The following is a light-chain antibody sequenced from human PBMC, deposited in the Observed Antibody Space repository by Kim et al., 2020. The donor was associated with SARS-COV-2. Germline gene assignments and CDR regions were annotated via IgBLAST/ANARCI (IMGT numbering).Light chain of an antibody. Sequence: QLVLTQSPSASASLGASVKLTCSLNSGHNIYTIAWPQQQPDKGPRFLLRLNSDASHTRGDGIPDRFSGSSSGPERYLTISSLQSGEEADYYCQTWGTGIVVFGGGTQLTVL. J-gene: IGLJ2*01. V-gene: IGLV4-69*01. CDR3: QTWGTGIVV. CDR2: LNSDASH. CDR1: SGHNIYT.